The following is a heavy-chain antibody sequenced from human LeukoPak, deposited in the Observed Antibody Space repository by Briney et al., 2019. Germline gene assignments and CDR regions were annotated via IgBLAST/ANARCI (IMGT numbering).Heavy chain of an antibody. J-gene: IGHJ4*02. Sequence: PGGSLRLSCAASGFTFSSYSMNWVRQAPGKGLEWVSSISSSSSYIYYADSVKGRFTISRDNAKNSLYLQMNSLRAEDTAVYYCARGPYSSGYYVLGFWGQGTLVTVSS. CDR1: GFTFSSYS. V-gene: IGHV3-21*01. CDR2: ISSSSSYI. CDR3: ARGPYSSGYYVLGF. D-gene: IGHD3-22*01.